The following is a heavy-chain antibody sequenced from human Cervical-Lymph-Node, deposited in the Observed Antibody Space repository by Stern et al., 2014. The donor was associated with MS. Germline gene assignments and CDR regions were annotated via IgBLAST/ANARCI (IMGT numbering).Heavy chain of an antibody. CDR1: GFTFDDYG. J-gene: IGHJ5*02. CDR3: ARDRRKSSYNWFDP. CDR2: INWHGGST. D-gene: IGHD6-6*01. V-gene: IGHV3-20*01. Sequence: EMQLVESGGGVVRPGGSLRLSCAASGFTFDDYGMSWVRPAPGQGLEWVSGINWHGGSTGYADSVKGRFTLSSDDAKNSLYLQTNSLRAEDTALYHGARDRRKSSYNWFDPWGQGTLVTVSS.